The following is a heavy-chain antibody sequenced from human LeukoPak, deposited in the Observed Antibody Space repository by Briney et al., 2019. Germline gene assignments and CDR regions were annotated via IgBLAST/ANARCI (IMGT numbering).Heavy chain of an antibody. Sequence: SETLSLTCTVSGGXISGYNCSWIRQSAGQGLEWIGRIYSSGSTNYSPSLKSRVTMSVDRSKNQFSLRVSSVTAADTAVYFCVRDLGRFDSWGQGAPVLVSS. V-gene: IGHV4-4*07. CDR1: GGXISGYN. J-gene: IGHJ5*01. CDR2: IYSSGST. CDR3: VRDLGRFDS.